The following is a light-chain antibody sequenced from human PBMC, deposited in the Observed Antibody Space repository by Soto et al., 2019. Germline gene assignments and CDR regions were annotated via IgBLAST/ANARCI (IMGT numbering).Light chain of an antibody. CDR2: GAS. CDR1: QTISTC. V-gene: IGKV1-39*01. Sequence: DIQMTQFPSSLSASVGDRVTITCRASQTISTCLNWYQQKAGTAPKLLIYGASDLESGIPSRFSGSGSGTYFTLMISSLQPEDFAIYYCQQCLTTPRTFGQGTRVEI. CDR3: QQCLTTPRT. J-gene: IGKJ1*01.